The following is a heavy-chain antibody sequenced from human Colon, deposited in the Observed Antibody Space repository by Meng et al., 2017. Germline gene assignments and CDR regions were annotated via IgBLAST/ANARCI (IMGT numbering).Heavy chain of an antibody. J-gene: IGHJ4*02. CDR1: GGSISSSNW. D-gene: IGHD6-19*01. CDR3: ASFPPPGKQWLVTDY. V-gene: IGHV4-4*02. Sequence: VQPPGPGPGLVKPSGTPLLSGAVSGGSISSSNWWSWVRQPPGKGLEWIGEIYHSGSTNYNPSLKSRVTISVDKSKNQFSLKLSSVTAADTAVYYCASFPPPGKQWLVTDYWGQGTLVTVSS. CDR2: IYHSGST.